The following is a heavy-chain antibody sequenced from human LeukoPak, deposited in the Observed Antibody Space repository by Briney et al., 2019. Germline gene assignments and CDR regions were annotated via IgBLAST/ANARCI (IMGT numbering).Heavy chain of an antibody. CDR2: ISGSGGST. CDR1: GFTFSSYA. Sequence: PGGSLRLSCAASGFTFSSYAMSWVRQAPGKGLEWVSAISGSGGSTYYADSVKGRFTISRDNSKNTLYLQMNSLRAEDTAVYYCAKDKEWLLGPDCFDYWGQGTLVTVSS. J-gene: IGHJ4*02. D-gene: IGHD3-3*01. CDR3: AKDKEWLLGPDCFDY. V-gene: IGHV3-23*01.